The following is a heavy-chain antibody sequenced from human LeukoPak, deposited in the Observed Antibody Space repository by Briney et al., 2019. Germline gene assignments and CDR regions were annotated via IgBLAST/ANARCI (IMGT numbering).Heavy chain of an antibody. CDR2: INTNTGSP. CDR3: ARVSSAYSNDY. D-gene: IGHD3-22*01. V-gene: IGHV7-4-1*02. J-gene: IGHJ4*02. CDR1: GYTFSTYP. Sequence: ASVKVSCKASGYTFSTYPMNWVRQAPGQGLEWMGWINTNTGSPTYAQGFTRRFVFSLDTSVSTAYLQISSLKAEDTAVYYCARVSSAYSNDYWGQGTLVTVSS.